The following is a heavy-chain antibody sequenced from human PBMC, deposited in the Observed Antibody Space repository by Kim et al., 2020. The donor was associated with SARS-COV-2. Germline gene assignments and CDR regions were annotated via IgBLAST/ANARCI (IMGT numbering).Heavy chain of an antibody. V-gene: IGHV1-46*01. Sequence: ASVKVSCKASGYTFTSYYMHWVRQAPGQGLEWMGIINPSGGSTSYAQKFQGRVTMTRDTSTSTVYMELSSLRSEDTAVYYCARGGYCSSTSCYHGNYDIYYYYYGMDVWGQGTTVTVSS. CDR1: GYTFTSYY. CDR2: INPSGGST. J-gene: IGHJ6*02. CDR3: ARGGYCSSTSCYHGNYDIYYYYYGMDV. D-gene: IGHD2-2*01.